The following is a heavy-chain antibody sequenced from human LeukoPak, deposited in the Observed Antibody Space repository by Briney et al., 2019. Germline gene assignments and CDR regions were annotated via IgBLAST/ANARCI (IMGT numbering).Heavy chain of an antibody. CDR2: IIPIFGTA. D-gene: IGHD5-18*01. CDR1: GYTFTGYY. Sequence: SVKVSCKASGYTFTGYYMHWVRQAPGQGLEWMGGIIPIFGTANYAQKFQGRVTITADESTSTAYMELSSLRSEDTAVYYCARVQRGYSYSDPDHNWYFDLWGRGTLVTVSS. CDR3: ARVQRGYSYSDPDHNWYFDL. J-gene: IGHJ2*01. V-gene: IGHV1-69*13.